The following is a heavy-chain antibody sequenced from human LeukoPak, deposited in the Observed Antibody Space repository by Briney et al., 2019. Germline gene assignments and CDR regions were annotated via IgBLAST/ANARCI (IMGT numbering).Heavy chain of an antibody. Sequence: GGSLRLSCAASGFTFSSYGMHWVRQAPGKGLEWVAFIRYDGSNKYYADSVKGRFTISRDNSKNTLYLQMNSLRAEDTAVYYCAKDSIGVGGYGGNEGAYWGQGTLVTVSS. CDR3: AKDSIGVGGYGGNEGAY. CDR1: GFTFSSYG. V-gene: IGHV3-30*02. CDR2: IRYDGSNK. D-gene: IGHD4-23*01. J-gene: IGHJ4*02.